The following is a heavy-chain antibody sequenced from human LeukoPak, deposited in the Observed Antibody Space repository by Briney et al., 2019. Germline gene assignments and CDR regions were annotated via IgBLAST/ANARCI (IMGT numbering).Heavy chain of an antibody. CDR2: IYYSGST. Sequence: SETLSLTCTVSGGSISNYYWSWIRQPPGKGLEWIGYIYYSGSTNYNPSLKSRVTISVDTSKNQFSLKLSSVTAADTAVYYCARGGSYYAYWGQGTLVTVSS. J-gene: IGHJ4*02. CDR1: GGSISNYY. CDR3: ARGGSYYAY. D-gene: IGHD1-26*01. V-gene: IGHV4-59*01.